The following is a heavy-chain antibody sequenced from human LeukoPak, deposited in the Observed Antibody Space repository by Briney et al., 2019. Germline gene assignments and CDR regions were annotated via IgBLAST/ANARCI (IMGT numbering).Heavy chain of an antibody. V-gene: IGHV3-30-3*01. CDR3: ATDQAWQLHQ. Sequence: PGRSLRLSCAASGFSFTYYAMHWVRRAPAKGLEWVAIISYDGSSRFYADSVKGRFTISRDNSKNTLDLQMNSLRPDDTAVYHCATDQAWQLHQWGPGTAVIVSS. CDR1: GFSFTYYA. J-gene: IGHJ4*02. CDR2: ISYDGSSR. D-gene: IGHD2-15*01.